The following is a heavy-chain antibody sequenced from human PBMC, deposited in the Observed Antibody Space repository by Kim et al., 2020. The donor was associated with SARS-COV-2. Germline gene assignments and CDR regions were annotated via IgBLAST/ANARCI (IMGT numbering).Heavy chain of an antibody. J-gene: IGHJ6*03. D-gene: IGHD4-4*01. V-gene: IGHV4-59*08. Sequence: SETLSLTCTVSGGSISSYYWSWIRQPPGKGLEWIGYIYYSGSTNYNPSLKSRVTISVDTSKNQFSLKLSSVTAAATAVSDCARLAMATVTGLGYFYYYY. CDR2: IYYSGST. CDR1: GGSISSYY. CDR3: ARLAMATVTGLGYFYYYY.